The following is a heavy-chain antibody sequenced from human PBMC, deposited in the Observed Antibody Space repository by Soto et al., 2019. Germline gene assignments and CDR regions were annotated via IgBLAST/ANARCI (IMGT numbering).Heavy chain of an antibody. D-gene: IGHD4-17*01. CDR1: GFTFSSYG. J-gene: IGHJ4*02. V-gene: IGHV3-30*18. CDR3: AKDHLGTTVTTPSY. CDR2: ISYDRNNK. Sequence: QVQLVESGGGVVQPGRSLRLSCAASGFTFSSYGMHWVRQAPGKGLEWVAVISYDRNNKYYADSVKGRFTISRDNFKNTLYLQMDSLRAEDTAMYYCAKDHLGTTVTTPSYWGQGTLVTVSS.